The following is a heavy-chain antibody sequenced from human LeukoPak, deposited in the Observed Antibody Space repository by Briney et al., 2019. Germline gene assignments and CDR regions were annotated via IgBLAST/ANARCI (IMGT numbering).Heavy chain of an antibody. J-gene: IGHJ4*02. D-gene: IGHD3-22*01. Sequence: PSETLSLTCTVSGGSISSGSYYWSWIRQPAGTGLEWIGRIYTSGSTNYNPSLKSRVTISVDTSKNQFSLKLSSVTAADTAVYYCARDRRYYDSSGYPDWGQGTLVTVSS. V-gene: IGHV4-61*02. CDR1: GGSISSGSYY. CDR2: IYTSGST. CDR3: ARDRRYYDSSGYPD.